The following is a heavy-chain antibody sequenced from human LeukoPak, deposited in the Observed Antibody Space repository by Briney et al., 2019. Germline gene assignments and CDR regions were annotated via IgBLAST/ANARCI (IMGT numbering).Heavy chain of an antibody. Sequence: GGSLRLSCAASGFTFSSCSMNWVRQAPGKGLEWVSSISSSSSYIYYADSVKGRFTISRDNAKNSLYLQMNSLRAEDTAVYYCARGSSGSYGTDFDYWGQGTLVTVSS. CDR1: GFTFSSCS. CDR2: ISSSSSYI. CDR3: ARGSSGSYGTDFDY. J-gene: IGHJ4*02. D-gene: IGHD1-26*01. V-gene: IGHV3-21*01.